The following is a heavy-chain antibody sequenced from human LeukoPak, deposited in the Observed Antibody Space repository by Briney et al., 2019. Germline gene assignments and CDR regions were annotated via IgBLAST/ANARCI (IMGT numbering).Heavy chain of an antibody. J-gene: IGHJ4*02. D-gene: IGHD3-10*01. V-gene: IGHV5-51*01. CDR3: ARLRWPRGGRSSFDY. Sequence: GESLKISCQGSGYSFTSHWIGWVRQMPGKGLEWMGIVNPDDSDTIYSPSFQGQVTISADESITTAYLQWSSLKASDTAMYYCARLRWPRGGRSSFDYWGQGALVTVSS. CDR2: VNPDDSDT. CDR1: GYSFTSHW.